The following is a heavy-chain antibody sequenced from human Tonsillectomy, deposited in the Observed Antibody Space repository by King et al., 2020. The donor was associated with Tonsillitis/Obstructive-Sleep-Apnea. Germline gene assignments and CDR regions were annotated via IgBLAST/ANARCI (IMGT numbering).Heavy chain of an antibody. CDR2: IYYSGSS. J-gene: IGHJ4*02. V-gene: IGHV4-59*08. CDR3: ARSWLHYSSSSYYFDY. Sequence: MQLQESGPGLVKPSETLSLTCTVSGGSISSSYWSWIRQPPGKGLEWIGYIYYSGSSSYNPSLKSRVTMSVDTSKNQFSLKLSSVTAADTAVYYCARSWLHYSSSSYYFDYWGQGTLVTVSS. CDR1: GGSISSSY. D-gene: IGHD6-6*01.